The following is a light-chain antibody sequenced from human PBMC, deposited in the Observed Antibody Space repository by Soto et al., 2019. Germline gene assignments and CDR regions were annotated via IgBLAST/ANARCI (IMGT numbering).Light chain of an antibody. V-gene: IGKV3-20*01. J-gene: IGKJ1*01. CDR2: GAS. Sequence: EIVLTQSPGTLSLSPGERATLSCRASQSVSTNYFAWYQRKPGQAPRLLIYGASSRATGIPDRFSDSRSGTDFTLTITRLEPEDFAVYYCQQYGSSPPTFGEGTKVEIK. CDR1: QSVSTNY. CDR3: QQYGSSPPT.